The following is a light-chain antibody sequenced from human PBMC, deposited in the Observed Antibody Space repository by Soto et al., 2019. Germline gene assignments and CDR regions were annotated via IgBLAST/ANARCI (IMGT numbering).Light chain of an antibody. Sequence: QSALTQPASVSGSPGQSIAISCTGTSSDVGNYNYVSWYQQHPGKAPKLMIHDVSNRPSGVSDRFSGSKSGNTASLTISGLQAEDGADYYCSSYTSSNTYVFGTGTKLTVL. J-gene: IGLJ1*01. V-gene: IGLV2-14*01. CDR1: SSDVGNYNY. CDR3: SSYTSSNTYV. CDR2: DVS.